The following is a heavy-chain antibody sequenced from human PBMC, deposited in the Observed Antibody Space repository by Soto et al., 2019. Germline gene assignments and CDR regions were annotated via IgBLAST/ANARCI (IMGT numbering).Heavy chain of an antibody. CDR3: ARVWGYAFDY. V-gene: IGHV4-59*01. CDR1: GGSISSYY. J-gene: IGHJ4*02. Sequence: SETLSLTCTVSGGSISSYYWSWIRQPPGRGLEWIGYIYYSGSTNYNPSLKSRVTISVDTSKNQFSLKLSSVAAADTAVYYCARVWGYAFDYWGQGTLVTVSS. D-gene: IGHD3-16*01. CDR2: IYYSGST.